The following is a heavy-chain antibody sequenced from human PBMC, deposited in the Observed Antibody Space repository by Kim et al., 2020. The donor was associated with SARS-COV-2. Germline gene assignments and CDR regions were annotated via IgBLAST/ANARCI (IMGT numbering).Heavy chain of an antibody. J-gene: IGHJ6*02. V-gene: IGHV1-18*01. CDR3: ARDRGVVVGYSGYGPYYYYGMDV. D-gene: IGHD5-12*01. CDR2: ISAYNGNT. CDR1: GYTFTSYG. Sequence: ASVKVSCKASGYTFTSYGISWVRQAPGQGLEWMGWISAYNGNTNYAQKLQGRVTMTTDTSTSTAYMELRSLRSDDTAVYYCARDRGVVVGYSGYGPYYYYGMDVWGQGTTVTVSS.